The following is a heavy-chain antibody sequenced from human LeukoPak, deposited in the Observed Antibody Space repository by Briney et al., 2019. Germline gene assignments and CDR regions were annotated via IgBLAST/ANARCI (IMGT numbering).Heavy chain of an antibody. CDR3: ARDWRDSSGKFPNDAFDI. CDR2: ISSSGSI. D-gene: IGHD3-22*01. Sequence: PGGSLRLSCAASGFTFSDNYMSWIRQAPGKGLEWVSYISSSGSIYYADSVKGRFTISRDNAKNSLYLQMNSLRAVDTAVYYCARDWRDSSGKFPNDAFDIWGQGTMVTVSS. CDR1: GFTFSDNY. V-gene: IGHV3-11*04. J-gene: IGHJ3*02.